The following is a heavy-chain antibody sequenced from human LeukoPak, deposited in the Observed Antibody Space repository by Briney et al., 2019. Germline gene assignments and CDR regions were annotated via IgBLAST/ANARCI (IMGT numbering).Heavy chain of an antibody. Sequence: GGSLRLSCAASGFTFSSYAMHWVRQAPGKGLEWVAVISYDGSSKYYADSVKGRFTISRDNSKNTLYLQMNSLRAEDTAVYYCARDQEDYYDSSGPGTDAFDIWGQGTMVTVSS. CDR2: ISYDGSSK. D-gene: IGHD3-22*01. CDR1: GFTFSSYA. V-gene: IGHV3-30-3*01. CDR3: ARDQEDYYDSSGPGTDAFDI. J-gene: IGHJ3*02.